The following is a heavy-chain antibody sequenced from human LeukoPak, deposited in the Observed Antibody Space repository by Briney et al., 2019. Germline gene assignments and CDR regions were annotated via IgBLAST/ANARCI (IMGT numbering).Heavy chain of an antibody. D-gene: IGHD1-26*01. CDR1: GGSISPYY. CDR3: ARHGGGGESYPRVFDS. CDR2: IYYSGST. Sequence: SETLSLTCTVSGGSISPYYWSWLRQPPGKGLEWIGYIYYSGSTSYNPSLNSRVTIAVDTSKNQFSLKLSSMTAADTAVYYCARHGGGGESYPRVFDSWGRGNLVTVSS. J-gene: IGHJ4*02. V-gene: IGHV4-59*08.